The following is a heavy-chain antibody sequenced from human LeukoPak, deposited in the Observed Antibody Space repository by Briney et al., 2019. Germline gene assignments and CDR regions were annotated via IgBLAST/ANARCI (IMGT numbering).Heavy chain of an antibody. CDR3: AKDMRKWYSSSSSRYYYDSSDYALPPKPTQDDAFDI. J-gene: IGHJ3*02. V-gene: IGHV3-NL1*01. CDR2: IYSGGST. Sequence: GGSLRLSCAASGFTFSSYGMHWVRQAPGKGLEWVSVIYSGGSTYYADSVKGRFTISRDNSKNTLYLQMNSLRAEDTAVYYCAKDMRKWYSSSSSRYYYDSSDYALPPKPTQDDAFDIWGQGTMVTVSS. D-gene: IGHD3-22*01. CDR1: GFTFSSYG.